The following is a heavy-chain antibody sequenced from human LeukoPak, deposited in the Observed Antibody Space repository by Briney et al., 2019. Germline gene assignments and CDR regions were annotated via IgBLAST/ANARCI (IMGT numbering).Heavy chain of an antibody. Sequence: GGSLRLSCAASGFTVSSNYMSWVRQAPGKGLEWVSVIYSGGSTYYADSVKGRFTISRDNSKNTLYLQMNSLRAEDTAVYYCARDLHDSSGYYHNYYYYGMDVWGQGTTVTVSS. CDR2: IYSGGST. CDR1: GFTVSSNY. V-gene: IGHV3-66*01. J-gene: IGHJ6*02. D-gene: IGHD3-22*01. CDR3: ARDLHDSSGYYHNYYYYGMDV.